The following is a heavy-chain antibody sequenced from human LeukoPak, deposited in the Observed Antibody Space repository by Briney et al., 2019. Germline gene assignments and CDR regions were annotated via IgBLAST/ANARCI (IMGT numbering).Heavy chain of an antibody. J-gene: IGHJ5*02. V-gene: IGHV3-21*06. CDR1: GFTFSSYS. D-gene: IGHD1-26*01. Sequence: NSGGSLRLSCAASGFTFSSYSMDWVRQAPGKGLEWVASISSSGSRYYGDSVKGRFTISRDNAKNTLYLQMNSLRAGDTAVYYCARDEWTSGNGFDLWGQGTLVTVSS. CDR3: ARDEWTSGNGFDL. CDR2: ISSSGSR.